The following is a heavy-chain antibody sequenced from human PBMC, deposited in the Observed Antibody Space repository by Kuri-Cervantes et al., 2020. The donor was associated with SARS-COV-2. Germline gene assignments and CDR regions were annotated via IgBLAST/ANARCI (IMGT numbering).Heavy chain of an antibody. V-gene: IGHV3-20*04. CDR2: INWNGGST. D-gene: IGHD3-10*01. J-gene: IGHJ4*02. CDR1: GFTFSSFA. CDR3: AKDIGGSGSYYGVYFDY. Sequence: GGSLRLSCAGSGFTFSSFAFNWVRQAPGKGLEWVSGINWNGGSTGYADSVKGRFTISRDNAKNSLYLQMNSLRAEDTALYYCAKDIGGSGSYYGVYFDYWGQGTLVTVSS.